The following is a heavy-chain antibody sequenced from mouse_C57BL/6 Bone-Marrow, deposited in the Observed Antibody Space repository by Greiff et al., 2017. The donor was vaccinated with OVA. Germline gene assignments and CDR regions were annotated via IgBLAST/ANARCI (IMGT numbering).Heavy chain of an antibody. CDR3: ARGVYTTVVATPFAY. J-gene: IGHJ3*01. CDR2: INPYNGDT. D-gene: IGHD1-1*01. V-gene: IGHV1-20*01. CDR1: GYSFTGYF. Sequence: VQLKESGPELVKPGDSVKISCKASGYSFTGYFMNWVMQSHGKSLEWIGRINPYNGDTFYNQKFKGKATLTVDKSSSTAHMELRSLTSEDSAVYYCARGVYTTVVATPFAYWGQGTLVTVSA.